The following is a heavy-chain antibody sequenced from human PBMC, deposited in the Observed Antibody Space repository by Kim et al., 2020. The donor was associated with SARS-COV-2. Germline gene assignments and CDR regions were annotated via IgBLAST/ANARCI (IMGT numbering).Heavy chain of an antibody. CDR3: ARLRPSGYCSSTSCYTSSNGAFDI. J-gene: IGHJ3*02. CDR2: IYPGDSDT. V-gene: IGHV5-51*01. CDR1: GYSFTSYW. Sequence: GESLKISCKGSGYSFTSYWIGWVRQMPGKGLEWMGIIYPGDSDTRYSPSFQGQVTISADKSISTAYLQWSSLKASDTAMYYCARLRPSGYCSSTSCYTSSNGAFDIWGQGTMVTVSS. D-gene: IGHD2-2*02.